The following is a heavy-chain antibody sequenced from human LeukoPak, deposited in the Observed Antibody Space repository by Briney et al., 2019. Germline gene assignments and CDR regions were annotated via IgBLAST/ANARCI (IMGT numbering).Heavy chain of an antibody. CDR2: VYYSGST. V-gene: IGHV4-59*08. Sequence: SETLSLTCTVSGGSISTYNWNWIRQPPGKGLEWIGYVYYSGSTNYNPSLNSRVTISVDTSKNQFSLKLSSVTAADTAVYYCARSKAVADAFDIWGQGTMVTVSS. D-gene: IGHD2-15*01. CDR3: ARSKAVADAFDI. CDR1: GGSISTYN. J-gene: IGHJ3*02.